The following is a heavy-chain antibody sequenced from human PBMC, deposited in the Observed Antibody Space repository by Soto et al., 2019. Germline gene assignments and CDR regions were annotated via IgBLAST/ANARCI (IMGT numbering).Heavy chain of an antibody. CDR2: IIPIFGTA. D-gene: IGHD3-22*01. J-gene: IGHJ4*02. Sequence: ASVKVSCKASGGTFSSYAISWVRQAPGQGLEWMGGIIPIFGTANYAQKFQGRVTITADESTSTAYMELSSLRSEDTAVYYCASSPYYYDSSGYPDYWGQGTLVTVSS. V-gene: IGHV1-69*13. CDR3: ASSPYYYDSSGYPDY. CDR1: GGTFSSYA.